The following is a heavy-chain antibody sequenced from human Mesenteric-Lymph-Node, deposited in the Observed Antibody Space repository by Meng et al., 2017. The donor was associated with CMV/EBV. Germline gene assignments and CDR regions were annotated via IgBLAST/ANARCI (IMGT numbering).Heavy chain of an antibody. CDR3: ARGYCSGSSCPLDP. V-gene: IGHV3-23*01. Sequence: GESLKISCATSGFTFRSYVMSWVRQAPGKGLEWVSSISGSGDTTYNADSVKGRFTISRDNSKNSLYLQLNSLRDEDTAFYYCARGYCSGSSCPLDPWGQGTLVTVSS. D-gene: IGHD2-15*01. CDR1: GFTFRSYV. CDR2: ISGSGDTT. J-gene: IGHJ5*02.